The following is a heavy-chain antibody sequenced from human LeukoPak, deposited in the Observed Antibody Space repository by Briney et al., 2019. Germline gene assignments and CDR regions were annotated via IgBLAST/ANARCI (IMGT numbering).Heavy chain of an antibody. Sequence: GGSLRLSCAASGFTFTSYSMNWVRQAPGKGLEWVSYIRSSSSTIYYADSVKGRFTISRDNAKNSLYLLMNSLRDEDTAVYYCARAPSGRYFYFDYWGQGTLVTVSS. V-gene: IGHV3-48*02. CDR1: GFTFTSYS. D-gene: IGHD1-26*01. CDR2: IRSSSSTI. J-gene: IGHJ4*02. CDR3: ARAPSGRYFYFDY.